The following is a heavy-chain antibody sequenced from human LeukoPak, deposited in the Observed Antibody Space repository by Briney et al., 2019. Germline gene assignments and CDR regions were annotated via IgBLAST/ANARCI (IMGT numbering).Heavy chain of an antibody. J-gene: IGHJ6*02. CDR3: ASSGTALPRGDYYGMDV. CDR1: GYSFTSYW. V-gene: IGHV5-51*01. D-gene: IGHD3-10*01. Sequence: GESLKISCKGSGYSFTSYWIGWVRQMPGKGLEWMGIIYPGDSDTRYSPSFQGQVTISADKSISTAYLQWSSLKALDTAMYYCASSGTALPRGDYYGMDVWGQGTTVTVSS. CDR2: IYPGDSDT.